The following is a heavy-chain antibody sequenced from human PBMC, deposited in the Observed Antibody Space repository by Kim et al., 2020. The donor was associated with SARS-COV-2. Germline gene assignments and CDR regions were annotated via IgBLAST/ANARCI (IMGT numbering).Heavy chain of an antibody. V-gene: IGHV1-18*01. CDR1: GYTFSSFG. Sequence: ASVKVSCKASGYTFSSFGISWVRQAPGQGLEWRGWISAHNGRTNFAQKFQGRVTLTADTSTTTVYMELKRLTSDDTAIYYCARDYYDISGYEYDCFDPWGQGTLVTVSS. CDR3: ARDYYDISGYEYDCFDP. J-gene: IGHJ5*02. CDR2: ISAHNGRT. D-gene: IGHD3-22*01.